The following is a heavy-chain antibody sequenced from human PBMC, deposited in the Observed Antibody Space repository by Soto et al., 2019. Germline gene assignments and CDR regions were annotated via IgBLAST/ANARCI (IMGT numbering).Heavy chain of an antibody. D-gene: IGHD6-25*01. Sequence: GGSLRLSCAGSGFGFSRYAMSWIRQTPGTGLEWVAAITNGGAYTYSADSVKGRFTISRDNSKNTLYLQMNSLRVEDTAVYFCAKGSASGSPYYFDFWGQGTLVTVSS. CDR1: GFGFSRYA. CDR3: AKGSASGSPYYFDF. V-gene: IGHV3-23*01. CDR2: ITNGGAYT. J-gene: IGHJ4*02.